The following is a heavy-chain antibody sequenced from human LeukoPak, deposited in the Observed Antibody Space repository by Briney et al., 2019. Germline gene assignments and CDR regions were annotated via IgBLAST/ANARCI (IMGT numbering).Heavy chain of an antibody. V-gene: IGHV3-30-3*01. J-gene: IGHJ4*02. D-gene: IGHD3-10*01. CDR2: ISYDGSNK. CDR1: GFTFSSYA. Sequence: PGGSLRLSCAASGFTFSSYAMHWVRQAPGKGLEWVAVISYDGSNKYYADSVKGRFTISRDNSKNTLYLQMNSLRAEDTAVYYCAKDPNVLLWFGDPGTFGYWGQGTLVTVSS. CDR3: AKDPNVLLWFGDPGTFGY.